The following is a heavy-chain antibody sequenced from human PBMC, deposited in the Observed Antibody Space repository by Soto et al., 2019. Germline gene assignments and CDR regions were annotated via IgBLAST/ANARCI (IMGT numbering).Heavy chain of an antibody. J-gene: IGHJ4*02. D-gene: IGHD6-13*01. CDR3: ARDRRIAAADFYYFDY. CDR2: IWYDGSNK. V-gene: IGHV3-33*01. CDR1: GFTCSSYG. Sequence: PGGSLRLCCAASGFTCSSYGMHWFRQAPGKGLEWVAVIWYDGSNKYYADSVKGRFTISRDNSKNTLYLQMNSLRAEDTAVYYCARDRRIAAADFYYFDYWGQGTLVTVSS.